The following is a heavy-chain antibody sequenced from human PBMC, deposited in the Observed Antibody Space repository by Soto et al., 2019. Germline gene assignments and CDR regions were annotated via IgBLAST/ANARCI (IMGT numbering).Heavy chain of an antibody. CDR1: VFTVSSYN. D-gene: IGHD3-22*01. Sequence: GGSLRLSCAASVFTVSSYNMNWVRQAPGKGLEWVSSISSSSSYIYYADSVKGRFTISRDNAKNSLYLQMNSLRAEDTAVYYCARYYYDSSGYSPGDYWGQGTLVTVSS. V-gene: IGHV3-21*01. J-gene: IGHJ4*02. CDR2: ISSSSSYI. CDR3: ARYYYDSSGYSPGDY.